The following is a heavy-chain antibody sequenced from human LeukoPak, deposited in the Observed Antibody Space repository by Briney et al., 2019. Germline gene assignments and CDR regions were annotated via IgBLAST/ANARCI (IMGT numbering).Heavy chain of an antibody. CDR2: IIPIFGTA. CDR1: GYTFTSYA. D-gene: IGHD5/OR15-5a*01. Sequence: SVKVSCKASGYTFTSYAMNWVRQAPGQGLEWMGGIIPIFGTANYAQKFQGRVTITADESTSTAYMELSSLRSEDTAVYYCARAIFNGIVYYFDYWGQGTLVTVSS. J-gene: IGHJ4*02. V-gene: IGHV1-69*13. CDR3: ARAIFNGIVYYFDY.